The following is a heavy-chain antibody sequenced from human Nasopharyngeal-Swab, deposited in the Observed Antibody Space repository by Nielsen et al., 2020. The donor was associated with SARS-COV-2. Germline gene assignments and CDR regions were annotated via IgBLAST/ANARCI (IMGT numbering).Heavy chain of an antibody. CDR3: AREAATRPTNWFGP. J-gene: IGHJ5*02. V-gene: IGHV3-7*01. CDR2: IKQDGSEK. Sequence: VRQAPGKGLEWVANIKQDGSEKYYVDSVKGRFTISRDNAKNSLYLQMNSLRAEDTAVYYCAREAATRPTNWFGPWGQGTLVTVSS. D-gene: IGHD2-15*01.